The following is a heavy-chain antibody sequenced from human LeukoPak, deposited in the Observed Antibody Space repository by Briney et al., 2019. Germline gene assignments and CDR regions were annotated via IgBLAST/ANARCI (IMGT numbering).Heavy chain of an antibody. CDR2: IWYDGSNK. Sequence: GGSLRLSCAASGFTFNSYGIHWVRQAPGKGLEWVAFIWYDGSNKYYADSVKGRFTISRDNPKNTLYLQMNSLRAEDTAVYFCAKRGVVIRVILVGFHKEAYYFDSWGQGALVTVS. CDR3: AKRGVVIRVILVGFHKEAYYFDS. V-gene: IGHV3-30*02. D-gene: IGHD2-21*01. CDR1: GFTFNSYG. J-gene: IGHJ4*02.